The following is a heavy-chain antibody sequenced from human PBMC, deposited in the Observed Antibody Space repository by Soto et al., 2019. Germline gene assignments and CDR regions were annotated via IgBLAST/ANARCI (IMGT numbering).Heavy chain of an antibody. CDR2: IYYSGST. J-gene: IGHJ6*02. D-gene: IGHD3-10*01. V-gene: IGHV4-59*12. CDR3: ARDLRGGSYGMDV. Sequence: PSESLALACTVCGGSISSYYGSWIRQPPGKGLEWIGYIYYSGSTNYNPSLKSRVTISVDTSKNQFSLKLSSVTAADTAVYYCARDLRGGSYGMDVWGQGTTVTVSS. CDR1: GGSISSYY.